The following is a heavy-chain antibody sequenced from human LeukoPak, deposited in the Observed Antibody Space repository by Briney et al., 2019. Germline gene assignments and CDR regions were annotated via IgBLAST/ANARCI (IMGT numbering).Heavy chain of an antibody. V-gene: IGHV4-34*01. CDR3: APRGDIEHSYGFGKWFDP. CDR2: INHSGST. Sequence: SETLSLTCAVYGESFSGYFWSWIRQPPGKGPEWIGEINHSGSTNYNASLKSRVTISVDTSKNQFSLRLSSVTAADTAVYYCAPRGDIEHSYGFGKWFDPWGQGTRVTVSS. D-gene: IGHD5-18*01. J-gene: IGHJ5*02. CDR1: GESFSGYF.